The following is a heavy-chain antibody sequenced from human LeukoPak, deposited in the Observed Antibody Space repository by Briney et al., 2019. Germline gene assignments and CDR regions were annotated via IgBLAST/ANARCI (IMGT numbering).Heavy chain of an antibody. Sequence: PGGSLRLSCAVSGLTFSNAWMSRVRQAPGKGLEWVGRIKSTTVDGTPEYAAPVKGRFTISRDDSKNTVYLQMNSLKTEDTAVYYCTTGPGNSGYWGQGTLVTVSS. D-gene: IGHD4-23*01. J-gene: IGHJ4*02. CDR3: TTGPGNSGY. CDR1: GLTFSNAW. V-gene: IGHV3-15*01. CDR2: IKSTTVDGTP.